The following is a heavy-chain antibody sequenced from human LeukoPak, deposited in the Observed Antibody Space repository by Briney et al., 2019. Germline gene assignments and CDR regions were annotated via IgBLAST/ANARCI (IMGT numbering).Heavy chain of an antibody. CDR3: TTEEKITMIVVVHDY. CDR2: IKSKTDGGTT. Sequence: PGGSLRLSCAASGFTFSNAWMSWVRQAPGKGLEWVGRIKSKTDGGTTDYAAPVKGRFTISRDDSKNTLYLQMNSLKTEDTAVYYCTTEEKITMIVVVHDYWGQGTLVTVSS. V-gene: IGHV3-15*01. J-gene: IGHJ4*02. D-gene: IGHD3-22*01. CDR1: GFTFSNAW.